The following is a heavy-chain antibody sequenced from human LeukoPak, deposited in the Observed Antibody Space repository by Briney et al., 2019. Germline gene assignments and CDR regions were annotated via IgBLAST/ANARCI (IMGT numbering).Heavy chain of an antibody. CDR2: IYYSGST. D-gene: IGHD2-2*01. Sequence: PSETLSLTCTVSGGSISSSSYYWGWIRQPPGKGLEWIGSIYYSGSTYYNPSLKSRVTISVDTSKNQFSLKLSSVTAADTAVYYCARRVCSSTSCYGGWGSYFDYWGQGTLVTVSS. V-gene: IGHV4-39*01. CDR1: GGSISSSSYY. CDR3: ARRVCSSTSCYGGWGSYFDY. J-gene: IGHJ4*02.